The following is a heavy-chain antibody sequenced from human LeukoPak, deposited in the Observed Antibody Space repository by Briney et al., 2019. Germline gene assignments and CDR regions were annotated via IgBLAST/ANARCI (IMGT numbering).Heavy chain of an antibody. V-gene: IGHV4-61*05. Sequence: SETLSLTCTVSGGSISSSSYYWGWIRQPPGKGLEWIGYIYYSGSTNYNPSLKSRVTISVDTSKNQFSLKLSSVTAADTAVYYCARFRTTFGELNHWGQGTLVTVSS. CDR2: IYYSGST. CDR3: ARFRTTFGELNH. CDR1: GGSISSSSYY. D-gene: IGHD3-10*01. J-gene: IGHJ5*02.